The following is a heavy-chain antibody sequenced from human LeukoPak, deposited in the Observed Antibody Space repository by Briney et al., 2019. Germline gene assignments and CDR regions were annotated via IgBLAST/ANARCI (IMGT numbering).Heavy chain of an antibody. CDR3: ARRSTIFGVVTYAFDI. Sequence: SETLSLTCTVSGGSISSSSYYWGWIRQPPGKGLEWIGSIYYSGSTYYNPSLKSRATISVDTSKNQFSLKLSSVTAADTAVYYCARRSTIFGVVTYAFDIWGQGTMVTVSS. J-gene: IGHJ3*02. V-gene: IGHV4-39*07. CDR2: IYYSGST. D-gene: IGHD3-3*01. CDR1: GGSISSSSYY.